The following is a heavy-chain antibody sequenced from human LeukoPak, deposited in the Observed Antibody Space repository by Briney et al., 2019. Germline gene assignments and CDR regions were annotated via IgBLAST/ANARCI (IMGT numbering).Heavy chain of an antibody. CDR3: AKVYSSSWYPDAFDI. D-gene: IGHD6-13*01. Sequence: GGSLRLSCAASGFTFSCYAMSWVRQAPGKGLEWVSAISGSGGSTYYADSVKGRFTISRDNSKNTLYLQMNSLRAEDTAVYYCAKVYSSSWYPDAFDIWGQGTMVTVSS. CDR2: ISGSGGST. CDR1: GFTFSCYA. J-gene: IGHJ3*02. V-gene: IGHV3-23*01.